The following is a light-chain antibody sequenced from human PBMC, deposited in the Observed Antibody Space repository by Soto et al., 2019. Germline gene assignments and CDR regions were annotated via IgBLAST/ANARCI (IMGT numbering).Light chain of an antibody. Sequence: EIVLTQSPGTLSLSPWERATLSCRASQSVSSNLLAWYQQKPGQAPRLLIYGATNRATGIPDRFSGSGSGTDFTLTINRLEPEDFAVYYCQQYGSSPRTFGQGTKVDIK. CDR3: QQYGSSPRT. V-gene: IGKV3-20*01. CDR1: QSVSSNL. CDR2: GAT. J-gene: IGKJ1*01.